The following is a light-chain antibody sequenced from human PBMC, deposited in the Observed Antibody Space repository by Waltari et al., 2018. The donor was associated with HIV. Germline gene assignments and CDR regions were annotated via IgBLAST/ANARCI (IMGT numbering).Light chain of an antibody. CDR2: EVS. CDR1: SSDAGGSNY. Sequence: SALTQPPSASGSPGQSVTISCTGTSSDAGGSNYVSWYQQRPGKAPKLMIYEVSKRPSGVPDRFSGSKSGNTASLTVSGLQAEDEADYYCSSYAGSNNLVFGGGTKLTVL. CDR3: SSYAGSNNLV. J-gene: IGLJ2*01. V-gene: IGLV2-8*01.